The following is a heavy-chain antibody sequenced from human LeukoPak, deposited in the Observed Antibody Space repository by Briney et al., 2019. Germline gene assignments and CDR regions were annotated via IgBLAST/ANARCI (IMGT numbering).Heavy chain of an antibody. CDR3: ARVESVTIFGVVIEYYFDY. CDR1: GGSISSYY. V-gene: IGHV4-59*08. D-gene: IGHD3-3*01. CDR2: IYYSGST. Sequence: PSETLSLTCTVSGGSISSYYWSWIRQPPGKRLEWIGYIYYSGSTNYNPSLKSRVTISVDTSKNQFSLKLSSVTAADTAVYYCARVESVTIFGVVIEYYFDYWGQGTLVTVSS. J-gene: IGHJ4*02.